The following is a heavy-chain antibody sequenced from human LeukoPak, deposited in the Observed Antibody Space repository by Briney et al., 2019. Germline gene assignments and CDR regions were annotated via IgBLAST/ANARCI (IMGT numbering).Heavy chain of an antibody. CDR2: IYPGDSDT. D-gene: IGHD6-13*01. Sequence: GESLKISCEGSGYSFTRYWLGWVRQMPGKGLEWMGIIYPGDSDTRYSPSFQGQVTISADKSISTAYLQWSSLKASDTAMYYCARQITGYSSSWDFDYWGQGTLVTVSS. CDR3: ARQITGYSSSWDFDY. CDR1: GYSFTRYW. V-gene: IGHV5-51*01. J-gene: IGHJ4*02.